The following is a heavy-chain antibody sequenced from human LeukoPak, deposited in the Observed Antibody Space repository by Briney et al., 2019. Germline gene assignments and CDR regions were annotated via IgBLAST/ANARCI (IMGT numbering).Heavy chain of an antibody. J-gene: IGHJ4*02. CDR3: ARGTPPRFYKCAEIYFDS. CDR2: INTNTGNP. D-gene: IGHD1-1*01. CDR1: GYTFTSYA. Sequence: ASVKVSCKASGYTFTSYAMNWVRQAPGQGLEWMGWINTNTGNPTYAQGFTGRFVFSLDTSVSTAYLQISSLKAEDTAVYYCARGTPPRFYKCAEIYFDSWGQGTLVTVSS. V-gene: IGHV7-4-1*02.